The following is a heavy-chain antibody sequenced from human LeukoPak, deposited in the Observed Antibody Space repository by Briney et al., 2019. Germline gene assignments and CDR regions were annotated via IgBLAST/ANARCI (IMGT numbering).Heavy chain of an antibody. V-gene: IGHV3-30-3*01. CDR2: ISYDGSNK. Sequence: GGSLRLSCAASGFTFSSYAMHWVRQAPGKGLEWVAVISYDGSNKYYADSVKGRFTISRDNSKNTLYLQMNSLRAEDTAVYYCAASGYCSGGSCYYWGQGTLVTVSS. CDR3: AASGYCSGGSCYY. CDR1: GFTFSSYA. J-gene: IGHJ4*02. D-gene: IGHD2-15*01.